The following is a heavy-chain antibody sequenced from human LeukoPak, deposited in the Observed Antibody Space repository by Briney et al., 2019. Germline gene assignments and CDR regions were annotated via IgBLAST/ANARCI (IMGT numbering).Heavy chain of an antibody. CDR2: IHYSGST. CDR3: ARGVAGYCSDGSCYRLDAMDV. CDR1: GGSTSGHDYF. V-gene: IGHV4-30-4*01. Sequence: SETLSLTCTVSGGSTSGHDYFWSWIRQPPGKGLEWIGYIHYSGSTYYNPSLESRVTISVDTSQNHFSLKLSSVTAADTAVYYCARGVAGYCSDGSCYRLDAMDVWGQRTMVTVSS. J-gene: IGHJ6*02. D-gene: IGHD2-15*01.